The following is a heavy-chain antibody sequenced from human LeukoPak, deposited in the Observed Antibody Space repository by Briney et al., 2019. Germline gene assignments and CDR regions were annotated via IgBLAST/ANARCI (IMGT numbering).Heavy chain of an antibody. V-gene: IGHV3-21*01. CDR2: ISSSSSYI. Sequence: GGSLRLSCAASGFTFSSYSMNWVRQAPGKGLEWVSSISSSSSYIYYADSVKGRFTISRDNAKNSLYLQMNSLRAEDTAVYYCAREFVGTTSYYYYYMDVWGKGTTVTVSS. D-gene: IGHD1-26*01. CDR3: AREFVGTTSYYYYYMDV. CDR1: GFTFSSYS. J-gene: IGHJ6*03.